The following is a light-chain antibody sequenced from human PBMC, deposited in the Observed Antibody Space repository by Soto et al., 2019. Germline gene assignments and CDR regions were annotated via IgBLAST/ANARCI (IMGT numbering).Light chain of an antibody. CDR3: QQYNNWPRT. CDR2: GAS. Sequence: EIVLTQSPCTLSLSPGERATLSCRASQSVSSANFAWYQQKPGQAPRLLIYGASTRATGIPARFSGSGSGTEFTLTISSLQSEDFAVYYCQQYNNWPRTFGQGTKVDIK. V-gene: IGKV3-15*01. CDR1: QSVSSAN. J-gene: IGKJ1*01.